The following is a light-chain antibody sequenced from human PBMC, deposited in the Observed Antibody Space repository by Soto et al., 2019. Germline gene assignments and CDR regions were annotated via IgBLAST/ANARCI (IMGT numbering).Light chain of an antibody. CDR2: DAS. J-gene: IGKJ1*01. CDR3: QQYGT. Sequence: DIQMTQSPSTLSASVGDRVTITCRASQSISSWLAWYQQKPGKAPKLLIYDASSLESGVPSRFSGSGSGTEFTLTISSLQSDDFATYYSQQYGTFGQGTKVEIK. CDR1: QSISSW. V-gene: IGKV1-5*01.